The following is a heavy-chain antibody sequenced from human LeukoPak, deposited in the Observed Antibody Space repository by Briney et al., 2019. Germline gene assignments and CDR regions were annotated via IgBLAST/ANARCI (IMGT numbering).Heavy chain of an antibody. Sequence: PSEALSLTCTVCGGSLRSSSYYWGWIRPPPGKGLEWMGSIYYSGSTYYNPSLKSRVTISVDTSKTQFSLKLSSVTAADTAVYYCARQDYYDSSGEGFDYWGQGTLVTVSA. D-gene: IGHD3-22*01. CDR1: GGSLRSSSYY. V-gene: IGHV4-39*01. CDR3: ARQDYYDSSGEGFDY. CDR2: IYYSGST. J-gene: IGHJ4*02.